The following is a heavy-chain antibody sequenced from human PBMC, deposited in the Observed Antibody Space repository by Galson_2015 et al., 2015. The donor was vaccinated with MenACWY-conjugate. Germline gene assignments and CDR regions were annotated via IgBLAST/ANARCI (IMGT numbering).Heavy chain of an antibody. V-gene: IGHV3-48*02. J-gene: IGHJ6*02. Sequence: SLRLSCAASGFTFSNYSMNWVRQAPGKGLEWISYISSTSGTIYYADSVKGRFTISRDNAKNSLYLQMNSLRDEDTAVYYCARNIEQWVASMDVWGQGTTVTVSS. CDR2: ISSTSGTI. D-gene: IGHD6-19*01. CDR3: ARNIEQWVASMDV. CDR1: GFTFSNYS.